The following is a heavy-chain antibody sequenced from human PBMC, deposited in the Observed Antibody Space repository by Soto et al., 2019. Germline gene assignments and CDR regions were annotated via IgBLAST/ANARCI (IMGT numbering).Heavy chain of an antibody. CDR2: ISSSSSYI. V-gene: IGHV3-21*01. D-gene: IGHD5-18*01. J-gene: IGHJ4*02. Sequence: EVQLVESGGGLVKPGGSLRLSCAASGFTFSSYSMNWVRQAPGKGLEWVSSISSSSSYIYYADSVKGRFTISRDNAKNSLCLQMNSLRAEDMAVYYCARDQPGYSYGYGLGYWGQGTLVTVSS. CDR3: ARDQPGYSYGYGLGY. CDR1: GFTFSSYS.